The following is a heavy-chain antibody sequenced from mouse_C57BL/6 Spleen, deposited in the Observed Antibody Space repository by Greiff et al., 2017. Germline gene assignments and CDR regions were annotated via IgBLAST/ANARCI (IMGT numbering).Heavy chain of an antibody. D-gene: IGHD2-1*01. CDR3: ARGDGIYGGYAMDY. Sequence: VKLQQSGAELARPGASVKMSCKASGYTFTSYTMHWVKQRPGQGLEWIGYINPSSGYTKYNQKFKDKATLTADKSSSTAYMQLSSLTSEDSAVYYCARGDGIYGGYAMDYWGQGTSVTVSS. V-gene: IGHV1-4*01. J-gene: IGHJ4*01. CDR2: INPSSGYT. CDR1: GYTFTSYT.